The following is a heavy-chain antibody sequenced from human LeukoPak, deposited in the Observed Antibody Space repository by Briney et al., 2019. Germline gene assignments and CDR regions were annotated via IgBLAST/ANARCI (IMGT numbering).Heavy chain of an antibody. CDR2: IYYSGST. J-gene: IGHJ5*02. V-gene: IGHV4-39*07. CDR1: GGSISSSSYY. D-gene: IGHD6-13*01. Sequence: SETLSLTCTVSGGSISSSSYYWGWIRQPPGKGLEWIGSIYYSGSTYYNPSLKSRVTISVDTSKNQFSLKLSSVTAADTAVYYCASASRVGLSTSYSTNINNWFDPWGQGTLVTVSS. CDR3: ASASRVGLSTSYSTNINNWFDP.